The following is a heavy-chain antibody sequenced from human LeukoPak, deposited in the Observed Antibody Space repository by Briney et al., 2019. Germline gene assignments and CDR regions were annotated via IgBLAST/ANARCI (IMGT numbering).Heavy chain of an antibody. Sequence: ASVKVSCKASRGTFSSYAISWVRQAPGQGLEWMGGIIPIFGTANYAQKFQGRVTITTDESTSTAYMELSSLRSEDTAVYYCASVGCSGGSCYNRFDYWGQGTLVTVSS. CDR1: RGTFSSYA. D-gene: IGHD2-15*01. V-gene: IGHV1-69*05. J-gene: IGHJ4*02. CDR2: IIPIFGTA. CDR3: ASVGCSGGSCYNRFDY.